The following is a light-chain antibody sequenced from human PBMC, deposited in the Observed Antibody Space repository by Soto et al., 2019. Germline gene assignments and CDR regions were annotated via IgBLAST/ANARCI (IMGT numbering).Light chain of an antibody. V-gene: IGKV3-11*01. CDR2: DAS. CDR3: QQRFNWPPYT. Sequence: EIVLTQSPATLSLSPGERATLSCRASQSVDNYLAWYQQKPGQAPRLLIYDASNRATGITGRFSGSGSWTDFTLTISSLEPEDLAVYYCQQRFNWPPYTFGQGTKLEIK. J-gene: IGKJ2*01. CDR1: QSVDNY.